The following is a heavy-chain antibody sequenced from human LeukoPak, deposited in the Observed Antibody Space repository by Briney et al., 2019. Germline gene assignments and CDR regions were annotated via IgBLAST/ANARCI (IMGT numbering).Heavy chain of an antibody. CDR3: ARVRSGYDY. CDR2: IRANGETT. Sequence: PGGTLRLSCAASGFTFTHYGMNWVRQAPGKGLEWVSGIRANGETTYYADSVRGRFTISRGNSRSMVWLQMNSLKTEDTAVYYCARVRSGYDYWGQGTLVTVSS. V-gene: IGHV3-23*01. J-gene: IGHJ4*02. CDR1: GFTFTHYG. D-gene: IGHD3-10*01.